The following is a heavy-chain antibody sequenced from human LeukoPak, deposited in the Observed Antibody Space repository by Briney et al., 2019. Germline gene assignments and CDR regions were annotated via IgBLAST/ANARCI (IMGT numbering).Heavy chain of an antibody. CDR1: GYTFTKFW. V-gene: IGHV5-51*01. CDR2: IYPGHSEI. Sequence: GESLKISCQASGYTFTKFWIGWVRQMPGEGLEWVAIIYPGHSEIRYGPSFQGPVSISADKSLNTVFFQSDSLQTRDPARFFCARDSGGSSLYNLDYWGQGTLVTVSS. CDR3: ARDSGGSSLYNLDY. D-gene: IGHD6-19*01. J-gene: IGHJ4*02.